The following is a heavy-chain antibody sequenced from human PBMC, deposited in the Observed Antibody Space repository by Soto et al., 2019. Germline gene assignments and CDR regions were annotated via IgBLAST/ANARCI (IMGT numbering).Heavy chain of an antibody. D-gene: IGHD5-18*01. CDR1: GFTFSSYN. J-gene: IGHJ6*02. CDR3: ARDPGYSYAYRPGYYYYGMDV. Sequence: HPWGSLRLSCAASGFTFSSYNMNWVSQAPRKGLEWVSYISSSSSTLYYADSVKGRFTISRDNAKNSLYLQMNSLRAEDTAVYYCARDPGYSYAYRPGYYYYGMDVWGQGTTVTVS. V-gene: IGHV3-48*01. CDR2: ISSSSSTL.